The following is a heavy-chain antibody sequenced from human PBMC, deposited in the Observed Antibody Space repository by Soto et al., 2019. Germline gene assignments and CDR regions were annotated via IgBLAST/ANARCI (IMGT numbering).Heavy chain of an antibody. J-gene: IGHJ4*02. CDR3: ASDRYSNGHFDY. V-gene: IGHV6-1*01. CDR2: TYYRSKWYN. Sequence: QVQLQHSGPGLVKPSQTLSLTCDISGDSVSSNIAAWNWIRQSPSRGLEWLGRTYYRSKWYNDYALSVKSRITINPDTSKTQFSLQLNSVTPADTAVYYCASDRYSNGHFDYWGQGTLVTVSS. CDR1: GDSVSSNIAA. D-gene: IGHD6-19*01.